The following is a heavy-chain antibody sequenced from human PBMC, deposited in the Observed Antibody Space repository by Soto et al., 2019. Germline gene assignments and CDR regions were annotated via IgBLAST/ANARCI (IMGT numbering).Heavy chain of an antibody. Sequence: TGGSLRLSCAASGFTFSSYSMNWVRQAPGKGLEWVSSISSSSSSIYYADSVKGRFTISRDDAKSSLYLQMNSLRAEDTAVYYCARDYGSGYYWDDYWGQGTLVTVSS. J-gene: IGHJ4*02. CDR3: ARDYGSGYYWDDY. CDR2: ISSSSSSI. CDR1: GFTFSSYS. V-gene: IGHV3-21*01. D-gene: IGHD3-22*01.